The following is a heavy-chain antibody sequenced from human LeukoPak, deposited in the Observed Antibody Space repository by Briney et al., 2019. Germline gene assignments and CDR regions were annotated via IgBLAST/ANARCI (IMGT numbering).Heavy chain of an antibody. J-gene: IGHJ4*02. V-gene: IGHV3-30*04. CDR1: GFTFSSYA. D-gene: IGHD1-26*01. CDR2: IRNDGSNQ. Sequence: GGSLRLSCAASGFTFSSYAMHWVRQAPGKGLEWVGVIRNDGSNQYYADSVKGQFTISRDNSKNTLYLQMNSLRAEDTAVYYCASGSSQWELPYYFDYWGQGTLVTVSS. CDR3: ASGSSQWELPYYFDY.